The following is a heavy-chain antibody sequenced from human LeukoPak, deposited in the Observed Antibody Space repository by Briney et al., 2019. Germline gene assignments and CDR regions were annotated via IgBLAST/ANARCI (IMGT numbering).Heavy chain of an antibody. D-gene: IGHD1/OR15-1a*01. J-gene: IGHJ4*02. CDR1: GYTFTGYY. V-gene: IGHV1-2*02. CDR3: ARDPRRWNIDY. CDR2: INHNSGGT. Sequence: ASVKVSCKASGYTFTGYYTHWVRQAPGQGLEWMGWINHNSGGTNYAQKFQGRVTMTRDTSISTAYMELSRLRSDDTAVYYCARDPRRWNIDYWGQGTLVTVSS.